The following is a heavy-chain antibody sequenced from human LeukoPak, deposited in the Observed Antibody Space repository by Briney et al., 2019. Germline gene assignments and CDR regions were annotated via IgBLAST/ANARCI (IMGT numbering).Heavy chain of an antibody. CDR2: MNPRDNT. CDR1: GYTSTSPD. V-gene: IGHV1-8*01. J-gene: IGHJ3*02. CDR3: ARYTQHYGFDI. D-gene: IGHD3-3*02. Sequence: ASVRVSCKASGYTSTSPDINWVRQATGRGLEWLGWMNPRDNTGYAQKFQGRVTLTRDKSINTAYMELSSLRSEDTAVYYCARYTQHYGFDIWGQGTMVTVSA.